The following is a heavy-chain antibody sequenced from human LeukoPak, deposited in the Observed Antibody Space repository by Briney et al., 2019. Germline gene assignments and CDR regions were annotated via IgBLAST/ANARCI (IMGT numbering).Heavy chain of an antibody. CDR1: GFTFSSNA. Sequence: PGGSLRLSCAASGFTFSSNAMSWVRQPPGKGLEWVSSIRGSGGGTYYADSVKGRFTISRDNAKNSLYLQMNSLRAEDTALYYCARTDDPTLYYFDYWGQGTLVTVSS. CDR2: IRGSGGGT. V-gene: IGHV3-23*01. J-gene: IGHJ4*02. D-gene: IGHD3-16*01. CDR3: ARTDDPTLYYFDY.